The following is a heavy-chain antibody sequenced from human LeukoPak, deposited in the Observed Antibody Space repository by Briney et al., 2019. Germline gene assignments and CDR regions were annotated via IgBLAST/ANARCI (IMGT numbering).Heavy chain of an antibody. V-gene: IGHV3-23*01. CDR1: GFTFSSYG. CDR3: ATRGANSGSYYNRNFFY. CDR2: ISGSGGST. D-gene: IGHD3-10*01. Sequence: GGSLRLSCAASGFTFSSYGMSWVRQAPGKGLEWVSAISGSGGSTYYADSVKGRFTISRDNSKNTLYLQMNSLRAEDTAVYYCATRGANSGSYYNRNFFYWGQGTLVTVSS. J-gene: IGHJ4*02.